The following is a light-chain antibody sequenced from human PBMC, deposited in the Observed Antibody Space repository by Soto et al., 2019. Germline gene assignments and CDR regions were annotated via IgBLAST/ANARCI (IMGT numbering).Light chain of an antibody. CDR2: EVS. Sequence: QSVLTQPASVSGSPGQSITISCTGTSSDVGGYNYDSWYQQHPGKAPKLMIYEVSNRPSGVSNRFSGSKSGNTASLTISGLQAEDEADYYCSSYTSSSTLFGTGTKLTVL. J-gene: IGLJ1*01. CDR1: SSDVGGYNY. V-gene: IGLV2-14*01. CDR3: SSYTSSSTL.